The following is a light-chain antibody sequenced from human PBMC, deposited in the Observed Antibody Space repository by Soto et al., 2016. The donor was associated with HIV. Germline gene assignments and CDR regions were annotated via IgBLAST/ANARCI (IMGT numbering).Light chain of an antibody. CDR2: LGS. CDR1: QSLMHNNGHNY. V-gene: IGKV2-28*01. J-gene: IGKJ2*01. CDR3: MQALQTPPYT. Sequence: DIVMTQSPISLPVTPGEPASISCRSSQSLMHNNGHNYLDWYVQKPGQSPQLLIYLGSHRASGVPDRISGSGSGTDFTLEISAVEADDVGVYYCMQALQTPPYTFGQGTKLEIK.